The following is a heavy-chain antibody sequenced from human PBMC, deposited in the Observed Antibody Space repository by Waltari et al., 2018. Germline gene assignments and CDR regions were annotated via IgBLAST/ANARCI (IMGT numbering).Heavy chain of an antibody. J-gene: IGHJ4*02. CDR1: GSNFPNYP. CDR2: INADNGFT. Sequence: QVQLVQSGAEVKKPGASVKISCQSSGSNFPNYPLHWVRQAPGQRLEWMGWINADNGFTKYSQKFQGRVTMTTDTSANTVSMGLGSLRSEDTAVYYCVRDLPHTRNTAPRYFFDSWGQGTLVTVSS. D-gene: IGHD4-17*01. V-gene: IGHV1-3*01. CDR3: VRDLPHTRNTAPRYFFDS.